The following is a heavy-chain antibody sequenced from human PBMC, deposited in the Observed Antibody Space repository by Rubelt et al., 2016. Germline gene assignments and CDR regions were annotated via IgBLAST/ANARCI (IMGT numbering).Heavy chain of an antibody. J-gene: IGHJ4*02. Sequence: QVQLQQWGAGLLKPSETLSLTCAVYGGSFSGYYWSWIRQPPGKGLEWVAVISYDGSNKYYADSAKGRFTICRDDSKNTLYLQMNSLRAEETAVYYCANTITRLYWGQGTRVTVSS. CDR3: ANTITRLY. D-gene: IGHD3-9*01. CDR1: GGSFSGYY. V-gene: IGHV3-30*18. CDR2: ISYDGSNK.